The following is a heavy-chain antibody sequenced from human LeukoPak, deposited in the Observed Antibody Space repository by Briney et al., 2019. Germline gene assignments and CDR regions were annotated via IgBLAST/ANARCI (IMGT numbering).Heavy chain of an antibody. Sequence: PSETLSLTCTVSGGSISSYYWSWIRQPPGKGLEWIGYMYYSGSTNYNPSLKSPVTLSVDTSKNQFSLKVISVTAADTAVYYCARGLAANYFFDYWGQGTLVTVSS. D-gene: IGHD6-13*01. J-gene: IGHJ4*02. CDR2: MYYSGST. V-gene: IGHV4-59*12. CDR1: GGSISSYY. CDR3: ARGLAANYFFDY.